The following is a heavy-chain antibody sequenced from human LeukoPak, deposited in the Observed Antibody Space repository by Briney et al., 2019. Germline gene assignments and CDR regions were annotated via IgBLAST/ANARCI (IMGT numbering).Heavy chain of an antibody. D-gene: IGHD3-9*01. CDR2: ITSSGDST. CDR1: GFPFKRYA. J-gene: IGHJ4*02. CDR3: AKNTGGTGYLSLDY. V-gene: IGHV3-23*01. Sequence: GRSLSLFYAASGFPFKRYAMRWVSQVPGKGLVWVSTITSSGDSTFYADSVKGRFTFSRDDSKSTLYLQMNSRIREDKAVYHCAKNTGGTGYLSLDYWGQGTLVTVSS.